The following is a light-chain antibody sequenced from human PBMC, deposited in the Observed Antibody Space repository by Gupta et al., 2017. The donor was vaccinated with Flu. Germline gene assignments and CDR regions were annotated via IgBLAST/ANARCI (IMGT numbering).Light chain of an antibody. Sequence: QSAMTQPRSVSGSPGPSVTIYCTGTSSDVVGYNYVSWYQQHPGKAPKLMIYDVSKRPSGVPDRFSGSKSGNTASLTISGLQAEDEADYYCGSYAGSYTFWVFGGGTKLTVL. J-gene: IGLJ3*02. CDR1: SSDVVGYNY. V-gene: IGLV2-11*01. CDR3: GSYAGSYTFWV. CDR2: DVS.